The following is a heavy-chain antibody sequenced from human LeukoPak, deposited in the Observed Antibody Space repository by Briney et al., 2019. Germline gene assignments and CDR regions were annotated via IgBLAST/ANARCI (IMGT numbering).Heavy chain of an antibody. CDR3: ATAGGGYNWIQY. CDR1: GFTFSSYW. V-gene: IGHV3-7*01. J-gene: IGHJ4*02. CDR2: IKQDGSEK. Sequence: GGSLRLSCAASGFTFSSYWMSWVRQTPGKGLEWVANIKQDGSEKYYVDSVKGRFTISRDNAKNSLYLQMNSLRAEDTAVYYCATAGGGYNWIQYWGQGTLVTVSS. D-gene: IGHD1-20*01.